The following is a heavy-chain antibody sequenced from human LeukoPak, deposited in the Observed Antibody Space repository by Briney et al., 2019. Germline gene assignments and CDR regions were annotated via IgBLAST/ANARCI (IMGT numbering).Heavy chain of an antibody. D-gene: IGHD2-21*02. Sequence: GGSLRLSCAASGFTFSSYAMHWVRQAPGKGLEYVSAISSNGGSTYYANSVKGRFTISRDNSKITLYLQMGSLRAEDMAVYYCARGVTTDAFDIWGQGTMVTVSS. CDR3: ARGVTTDAFDI. J-gene: IGHJ3*02. CDR1: GFTFSSYA. CDR2: ISSNGGST. V-gene: IGHV3-64*01.